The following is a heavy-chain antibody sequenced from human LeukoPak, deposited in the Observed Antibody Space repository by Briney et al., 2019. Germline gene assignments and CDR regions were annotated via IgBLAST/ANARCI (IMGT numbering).Heavy chain of an antibody. J-gene: IGHJ4*02. D-gene: IGHD3-22*01. Sequence: SETLSLTCAVYGGSFSGYYWSWIRQPPGKGLEWIGEINHSGSTNYNPSLKSRVTISVDTSKNQFSLKLSSVTAADTAVYYCARESSRYYPDYWGQGTLVTVSS. V-gene: IGHV4-34*01. CDR3: ARESSRYYPDY. CDR2: INHSGST. CDR1: GGSFSGYY.